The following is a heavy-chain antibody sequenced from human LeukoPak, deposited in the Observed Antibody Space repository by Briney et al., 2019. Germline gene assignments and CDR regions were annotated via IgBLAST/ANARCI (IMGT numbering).Heavy chain of an antibody. J-gene: IGHJ4*02. Sequence: GGSLRLSCAASGFTFSNYAMSWVRQAPGKGLEWVSVISGSGGSTYYADSVKGQFTIFRDNSKNTVYLQMNSLRAADTAVYYCAKGDTGMVRRYYFDYWGQGTLVTVSS. CDR3: AKGDTGMVRRYYFDY. CDR1: GFTFSNYA. V-gene: IGHV3-23*01. D-gene: IGHD5-18*01. CDR2: ISGSGGST.